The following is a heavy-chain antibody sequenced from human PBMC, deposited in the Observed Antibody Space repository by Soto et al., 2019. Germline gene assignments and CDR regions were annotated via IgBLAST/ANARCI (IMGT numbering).Heavy chain of an antibody. CDR3: ARGQYSSGRYDN. J-gene: IGHJ4*02. D-gene: IGHD6-19*01. CDR1: GFTVSNNY. Sequence: EVQLVETGGGLIQPGGSLRLSCAASGFTVSNNYMSWVRQAPGKGLEWVSVLYSGGGTSYADSVRGRFTTSKDNSRNTLYLQMNGLRVEDTAVYYCARGQYSSGRYDNWGQGTLVTVSS. V-gene: IGHV3-53*02. CDR2: LYSGGGT.